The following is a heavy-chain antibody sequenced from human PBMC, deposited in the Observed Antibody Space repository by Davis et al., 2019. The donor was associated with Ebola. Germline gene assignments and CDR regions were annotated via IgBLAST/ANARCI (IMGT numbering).Heavy chain of an antibody. Sequence: SCKASGYTFTSYYMHWVRQAPGKGLEWVGRIKSKVDGGTTHYAARVKGRFIISRDDSTNTVYLEMNRMKPEDTGLYFCTRGSGTYDWGQGTRVTVSS. V-gene: IGHV3-15*06. CDR3: TRGSGTYD. J-gene: IGHJ4*02. CDR1: GYTFTSYY. D-gene: IGHD6-25*01. CDR2: IKSKVDGGTT.